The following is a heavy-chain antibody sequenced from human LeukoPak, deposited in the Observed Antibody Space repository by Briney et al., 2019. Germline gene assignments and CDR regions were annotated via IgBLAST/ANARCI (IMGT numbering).Heavy chain of an antibody. CDR3: ARGRIAAPGTLDY. J-gene: IGHJ4*02. CDR2: ISSNGGST. Sequence: GGSLRLSCAASGFTFSSYAMHWVRQAPGKGLEYVSAISSNGGSTYYANSMKGRFTISRDNSKNTLYLQMNSLRAEDTAVYYCARGRIAAPGTLDYWGQGTLVTVSS. D-gene: IGHD6-13*01. CDR1: GFTFSSYA. V-gene: IGHV3-64*01.